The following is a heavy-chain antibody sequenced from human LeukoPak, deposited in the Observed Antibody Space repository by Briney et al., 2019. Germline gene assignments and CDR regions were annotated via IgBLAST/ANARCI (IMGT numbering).Heavy chain of an antibody. D-gene: IGHD1-1*01. J-gene: IGHJ4*02. Sequence: ASVKVSCKASGNTFGNYDINWVRQAPGQGLEWVGYMNPNGGTTRYAPNFQGRVAMSKNTSRNTAYMELSSLRSEDTAVYYCAASVQGAFDYWGQGTLVTVSS. CDR3: AASVQGAFDY. CDR1: GNTFGNYD. CDR2: MNPNGGTT. V-gene: IGHV1-8*02.